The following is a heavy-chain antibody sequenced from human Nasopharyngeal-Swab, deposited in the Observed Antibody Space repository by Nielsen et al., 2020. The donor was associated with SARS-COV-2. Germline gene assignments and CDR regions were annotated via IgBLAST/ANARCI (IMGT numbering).Heavy chain of an antibody. CDR2: ISSSSSSYI. J-gene: IGHJ4*02. CDR3: ARSGHKRGDYY. CDR1: GFTFSSYS. V-gene: IGHV3-21*01. Sequence: GGSLRLSCVASGFTFSSYSMNWVRQAPGKGLEWVSSISSSSSSYIYYVDSVKGRFTISRDNAKNSLYLQMNSLGAEDTAVYYCARSGHKRGDYYWGQGTLVTVSS. D-gene: IGHD3-16*01.